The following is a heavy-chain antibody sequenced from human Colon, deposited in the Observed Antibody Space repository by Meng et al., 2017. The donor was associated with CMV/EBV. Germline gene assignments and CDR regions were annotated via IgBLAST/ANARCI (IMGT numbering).Heavy chain of an antibody. D-gene: IGHD3-22*01. J-gene: IGHJ4*02. Sequence: GSLSLTCVVDGGTFPYYYWSWIRQTPEKGLEWIGEVDHDGTVKGSASLDGRVIISADAASRRFSLNLTSVTAADSGVYFCARGSYYSGNYPRRQYFEYWGQGTQVTVSS. CDR1: GGTFPYYY. CDR2: VDHDGTV. CDR3: ARGSYYSGNYPRRQYFEY. V-gene: IGHV4-34*01.